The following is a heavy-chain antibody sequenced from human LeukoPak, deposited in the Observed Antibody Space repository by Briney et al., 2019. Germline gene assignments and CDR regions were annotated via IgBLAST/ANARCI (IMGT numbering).Heavy chain of an antibody. CDR1: GGSISSYH. Sequence: TSETLSLTCTVSGGSISSYHWSWIRQPPGKGLEWIGYIYYSGSTNYNPSLKSRVTISVDTSKNQFSLKLSSVTAADTAVYYCAREAVGAYFDYWGQGTLVTVSS. J-gene: IGHJ4*02. CDR2: IYYSGST. V-gene: IGHV4-59*01. CDR3: AREAVGAYFDY. D-gene: IGHD1-26*01.